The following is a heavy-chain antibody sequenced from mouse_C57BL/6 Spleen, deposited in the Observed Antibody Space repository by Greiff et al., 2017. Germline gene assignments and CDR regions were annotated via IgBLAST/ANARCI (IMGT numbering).Heavy chain of an antibody. V-gene: IGHV1-80*01. CDR3: ARGEKSGYFDY. D-gene: IGHD1-3*01. CDR1: GYAFSSYW. J-gene: IGHJ2*01. CDR2: IYPGDGDT. Sequence: VQLQQSGAELVKPGASVKISCKASGYAFSSYWMNWVKQRPGKGLEWIGQIYPGDGDTNYNGKFKGKATLTADKSSSTAYMQLSSLTSEDSAVYFCARGEKSGYFDYWGQGTTLTVSS.